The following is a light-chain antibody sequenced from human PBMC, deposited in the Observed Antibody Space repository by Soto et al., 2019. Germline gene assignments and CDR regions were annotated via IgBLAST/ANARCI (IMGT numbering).Light chain of an antibody. CDR3: QQGYSTLSIP. CDR1: QSISSY. Sequence: DIQMTQSPSSLSASVGDRVTITCRASQSISSYLNWYQQKPGKAPKLLIYAASSLQSGVPSRFSGSGSGTDFTLTISSLQPEDFASYGGQQGYSTLSIPFGQGTRLAIK. J-gene: IGKJ5*01. V-gene: IGKV1-39*01. CDR2: AAS.